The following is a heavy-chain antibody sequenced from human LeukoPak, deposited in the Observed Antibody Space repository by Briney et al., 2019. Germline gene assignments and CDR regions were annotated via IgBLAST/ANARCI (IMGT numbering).Heavy chain of an antibody. D-gene: IGHD3-3*01. J-gene: IGHJ3*02. V-gene: IGHV4-4*07. CDR2: IYTSGST. CDR1: GGSISSYY. Sequence: PSETLSLTCTVSGGSISSYYWSWIRQPAGKGLEWIGRIYTSGSTNYNPSLKSRVTMSVDTSKNQFSLKLSSVTAADTAVYYCATTYYDFWSGLGGAFDIWGQGTMVTVSS. CDR3: ATTYYDFWSGLGGAFDI.